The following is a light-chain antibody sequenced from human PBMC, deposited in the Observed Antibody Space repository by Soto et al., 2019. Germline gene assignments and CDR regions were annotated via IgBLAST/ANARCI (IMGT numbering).Light chain of an antibody. CDR3: SSYTSSNTLV. J-gene: IGLJ1*01. V-gene: IGLV2-14*01. CDR1: SEDVGGYNY. CDR2: EVT. Sequence: QSVLTQPASVSGSPGQSITISCSVTSEDVGGYNYVSWYQHHPGKAPKLMIYEVTNRPSGLSNRFSGSKSGSTASLTISGLQAEDEADYYCSSYTSSNTLVFGTGTKVTVL.